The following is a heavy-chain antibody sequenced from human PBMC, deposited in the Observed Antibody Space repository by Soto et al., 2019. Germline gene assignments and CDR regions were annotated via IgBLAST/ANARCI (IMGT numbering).Heavy chain of an antibody. V-gene: IGHV1-46*02. J-gene: IGHJ4*02. CDR1: GYTFNRHY. CDR3: AKRRGVGLTRSSFDY. D-gene: IGHD1-26*01. Sequence: QVRLVQSGAEVRKPGASVKVSCKASGYTFNRHYIQWVRQAPGQGLEWMGMIDPSGGNTNYAKKFQGRVTLTSDTSTRTVYMELSSLRSEDTAVYYCAKRRGVGLTRSSFDYWGPGTLVIVSS. CDR2: IDPSGGNT.